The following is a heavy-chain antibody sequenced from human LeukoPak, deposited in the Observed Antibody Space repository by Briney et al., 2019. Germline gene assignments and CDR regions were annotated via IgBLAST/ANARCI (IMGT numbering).Heavy chain of an antibody. D-gene: IGHD6-13*01. V-gene: IGHV4-59*08. Sequence: SETLSLTCTVSGGSISNYYWSWIRQPPGKGLEWIGYIYYSGSTNYNPFLRSRVTISVDTSKNQFSLRLSSVTAADTAVYYCARGQQWFDPWGQGTLVTVSS. J-gene: IGHJ5*02. CDR3: ARGQQWFDP. CDR1: GGSISNYY. CDR2: IYYSGST.